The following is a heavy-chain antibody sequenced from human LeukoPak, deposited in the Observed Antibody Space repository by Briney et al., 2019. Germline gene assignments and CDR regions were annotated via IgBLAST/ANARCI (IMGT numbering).Heavy chain of an antibody. D-gene: IGHD3-22*01. CDR1: GFTFSSYA. CDR2: ISGSGGST. V-gene: IGHV3-23*01. Sequence: SGGSLRLSCAASGFTFSSYAMSWVRQAPGKGLGWVSAISGSGGSTYYADSVKGRFTISRDNSKNTLYLQMNSLRAEDTAVYYCAKGLNTYYYDSSGSSHYFDYWGQGTLVTVSS. J-gene: IGHJ4*02. CDR3: AKGLNTYYYDSSGSSHYFDY.